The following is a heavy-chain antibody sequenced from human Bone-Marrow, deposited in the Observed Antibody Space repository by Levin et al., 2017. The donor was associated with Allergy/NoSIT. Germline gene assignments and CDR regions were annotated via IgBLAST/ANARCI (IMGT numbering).Heavy chain of an antibody. V-gene: IGHV3-30*18. Sequence: GGSLRLSCAASGFNFTNYGMHWVRQAPGKGLEWVALISYHGRNIYYADSVKGRFTISRDNSKNTLYLQMNSLTPEDTAVYYCANSVGVTQSVYWGQGALVTVSS. CDR1: GFNFTNYG. CDR2: ISYHGRNI. D-gene: IGHD2-21*02. J-gene: IGHJ4*02. CDR3: ANSVGVTQSVY.